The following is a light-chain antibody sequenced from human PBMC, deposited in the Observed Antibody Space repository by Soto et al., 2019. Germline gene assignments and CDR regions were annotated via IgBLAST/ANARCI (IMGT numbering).Light chain of an antibody. CDR2: AAS. V-gene: IGKV1-39*01. Sequence: DIQMTQSPSSLSASVGDRVTITCRASQSISNYVNWYQQKPGKAPKFLIYAASSLQSGVPSRFSGSGSGTDFTLTISSLQPEDFATYYCQQSYSTPRTFGQGPKVKI. CDR1: QSISNY. CDR3: QQSYSTPRT. J-gene: IGKJ1*01.